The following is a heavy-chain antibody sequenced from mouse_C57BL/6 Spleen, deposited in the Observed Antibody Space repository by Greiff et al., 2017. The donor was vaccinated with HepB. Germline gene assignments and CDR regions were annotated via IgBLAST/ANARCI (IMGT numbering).Heavy chain of an antibody. V-gene: IGHV1-64*01. Sequence: VQLQQSGAELVKPGASVKLSCKASGYTFTSYWMHWVKQRPGQGLEWIGMIHPNSGSTNYNEKFKSKATLTVDKSSSTAYMQLSSLTSEDSAVYYCERDYYGNYYAMDYWGQGTSVTVSS. CDR1: GYTFTSYW. CDR2: IHPNSGST. J-gene: IGHJ4*01. D-gene: IGHD1-1*01. CDR3: ERDYYGNYYAMDY.